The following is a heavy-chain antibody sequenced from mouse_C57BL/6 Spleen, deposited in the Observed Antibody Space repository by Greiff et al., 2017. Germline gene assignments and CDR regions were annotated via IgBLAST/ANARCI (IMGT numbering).Heavy chain of an antibody. CDR1: GFTFSDYG. D-gene: IGHD1-1*01. CDR3: ARTYYGSREAMDY. CDR2: ISSGSSTI. J-gene: IGHJ4*01. Sequence: EVKLVESGGGLVKPGGSLKLSCAASGFTFSDYGMHWVRQAPEKGLEWVAYISSGSSTIYYADTVKGRFTISRDNAKNTLFLQMTSLRSEDTAMYYCARTYYGSREAMDYWGKGTSVTVSS. V-gene: IGHV5-17*01.